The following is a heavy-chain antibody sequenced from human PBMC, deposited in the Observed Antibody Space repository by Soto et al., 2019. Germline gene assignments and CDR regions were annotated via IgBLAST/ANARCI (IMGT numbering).Heavy chain of an antibody. J-gene: IGHJ6*03. CDR1: GFTFSSYS. CDR2: ISSSSSYI. V-gene: IGHV3-21*01. Sequence: EVQLVESGGGLVKPGGSLRLSCAASGFTFSSYSMNWVRQAPGKGLEWVSSISSSSSYIYYADSVKGRFTISRDNANNSLYLQMNSLRAEDTAVYYCARRYCSGGSFYLQNYYYYYYMDVWGKGTTVTVSS. D-gene: IGHD2-15*01. CDR3: ARRYCSGGSFYLQNYYYYYYMDV.